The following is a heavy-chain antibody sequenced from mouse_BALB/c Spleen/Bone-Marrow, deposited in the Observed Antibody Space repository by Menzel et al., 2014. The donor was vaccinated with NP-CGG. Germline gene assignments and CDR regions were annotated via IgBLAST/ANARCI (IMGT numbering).Heavy chain of an antibody. J-gene: IGHJ4*01. Sequence: VQLQQSGPGLVAPSQSLSITCTVSGFSLTTYGVHWVRQPPGKGLEWLVEICGDGNTTYNSALKSRLSISKDNSKSQVFLKMNSLQTDDTAMYYCARNPYGNYAMDYWGQGTSVTVSS. CDR2: ICGDGNT. CDR1: GFSLTTYG. V-gene: IGHV2-6*02. D-gene: IGHD2-10*02. CDR3: ARNPYGNYAMDY.